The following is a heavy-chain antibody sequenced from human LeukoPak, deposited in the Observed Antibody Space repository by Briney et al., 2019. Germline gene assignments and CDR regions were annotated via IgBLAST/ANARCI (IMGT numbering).Heavy chain of an antibody. CDR1: GGSISSYY. Sequence: PSETLSLTCTVSGGSISSYYWSWIRQPPGKGLEWIGYIYYSGSTNCNPSLKSRVTISVDTSKNQLSLKLSSVTAADTAVYYCARRYSSSWTFDYWGQGTLVTVSS. V-gene: IGHV4-59*08. D-gene: IGHD6-13*01. CDR2: IYYSGST. CDR3: ARRYSSSWTFDY. J-gene: IGHJ4*02.